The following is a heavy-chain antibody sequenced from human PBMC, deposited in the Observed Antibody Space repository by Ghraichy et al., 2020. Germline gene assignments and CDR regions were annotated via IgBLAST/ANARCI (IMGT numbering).Heavy chain of an antibody. D-gene: IGHD6-13*01. CDR3: ARQQRERQPLSSFDY. J-gene: IGHJ4*02. CDR2: IYYSGST. Sequence: SETLSLTCTVSGGSISSYYWSWIRQPPGKGLEWIGYIYYSGSTNYNTSLKSRVTISVDTSKNQFSLKLSSVTAADTAVYYCARQQRERQPLSSFDYWGQGTLVTVSS. CDR1: GGSISSYY. V-gene: IGHV4-59*08.